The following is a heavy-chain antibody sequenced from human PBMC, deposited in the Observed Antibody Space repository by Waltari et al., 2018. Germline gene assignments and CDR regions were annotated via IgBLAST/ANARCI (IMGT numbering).Heavy chain of an antibody. CDR1: GFTFSGYA. CDR3: AKDSSSGWYYYFDY. Sequence: EVQLLESGGGLVQPGGSLRLSCAASGFTFSGYALSWVRKAPGKGLEWVSAISGSGGSTYYADSVKGRFTISRDNSKNTLYLQMNSLRAEDTAVYYCAKDSSSGWYYYFDYWGQGTLVTVSS. D-gene: IGHD6-19*01. CDR2: ISGSGGST. J-gene: IGHJ4*02. V-gene: IGHV3-23*01.